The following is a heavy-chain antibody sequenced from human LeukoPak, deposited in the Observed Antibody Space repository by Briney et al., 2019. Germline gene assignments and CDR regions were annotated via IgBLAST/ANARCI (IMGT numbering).Heavy chain of an antibody. CDR3: AREAVHYYDSSYDAFDI. D-gene: IGHD3-22*01. CDR2: INPNSGGT. CDR1: GYTFTGYY. Sequence: ASVKVSCKASGYTFTGYYMHWVRQAPGQGLEWMGWINPNSGGTNYAQKFQGRVTMTRDTSISTAYMELSRLRSDDTAVYYCAREAVHYYDSSYDAFDIWGQGTMVTVSS. V-gene: IGHV1-2*02. J-gene: IGHJ3*02.